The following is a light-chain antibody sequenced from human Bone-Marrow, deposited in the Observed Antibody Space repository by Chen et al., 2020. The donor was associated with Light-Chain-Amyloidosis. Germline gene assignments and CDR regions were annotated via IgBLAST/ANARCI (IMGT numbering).Light chain of an antibody. J-gene: IGLJ3*02. Sequence: NFMLTQPHSVSESPGKTVIISCTRSSGSIATNYVQWYQQRPGSSPTTVIYEDDQRPSGVPDRFSGSIDRSYSSASLTISGLTPEEEADYYCQSYQGSSQGVFGGGTKLPVL. CDR3: QSYQGSSQGV. CDR1: SGSIATNY. CDR2: EDD. V-gene: IGLV6-57*01.